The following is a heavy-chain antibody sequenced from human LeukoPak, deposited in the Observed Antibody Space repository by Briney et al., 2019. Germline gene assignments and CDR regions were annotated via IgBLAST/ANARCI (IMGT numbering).Heavy chain of an antibody. V-gene: IGHV4-34*01. Sequence: SETLSLTCAVFGGSFSGYYWSWIRQPPGKGLEWIGEINHSGSTIYNPSFKSRVTISVDTSKNQFSLKLSSVTAADTAVYYCARRFYGSGSYYSYYYYYMDVWGKGTTVTISS. D-gene: IGHD3-10*01. CDR2: INHSGST. CDR1: GGSFSGYY. CDR3: ARRFYGSGSYYSYYYYYMDV. J-gene: IGHJ6*03.